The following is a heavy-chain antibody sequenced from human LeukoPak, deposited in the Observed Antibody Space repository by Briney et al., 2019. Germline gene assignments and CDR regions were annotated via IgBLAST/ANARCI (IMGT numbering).Heavy chain of an antibody. Sequence: GGSLRLSCAASGFTFSSYSMNWVRQAPGKGLEWVSYISSSSSTIYYADSVKGRFTISRDNAKNSLYLQMNSLRAEDTAVYYCARDSSSWYLDWFDHWGQGTLVTVSS. J-gene: IGHJ5*02. D-gene: IGHD6-13*01. V-gene: IGHV3-48*01. CDR2: ISSSSSTI. CDR3: ARDSSSWYLDWFDH. CDR1: GFTFSSYS.